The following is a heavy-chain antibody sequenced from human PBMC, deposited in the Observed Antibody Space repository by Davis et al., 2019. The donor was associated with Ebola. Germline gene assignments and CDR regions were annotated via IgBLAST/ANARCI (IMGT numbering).Heavy chain of an antibody. D-gene: IGHD6-13*01. V-gene: IGHV3-53*01. Sequence: GESLKISCAASGFTVSSNYMSWVRQAPGKGLEWVSVIYSGGSTYYADSVKGRFTISRDNSKNTLYLQMNSLRAEDTAVYYCARAVAAALFVWGQGTTVTVSS. J-gene: IGHJ6*02. CDR3: ARAVAAALFV. CDR1: GFTVSSNY. CDR2: IYSGGST.